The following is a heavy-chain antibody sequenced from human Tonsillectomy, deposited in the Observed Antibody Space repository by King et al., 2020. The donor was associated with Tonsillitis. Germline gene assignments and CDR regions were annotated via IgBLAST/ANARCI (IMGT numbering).Heavy chain of an antibody. CDR1: GFTFSSYG. V-gene: IGHV3-30*18. J-gene: IGHJ4*02. CDR2: ISYDGSNK. Sequence: QLVQSGGGVVQPGRSLRLSCAASGFTFSSYGMHWVRQAPGKGLEWVAVISYDGSNKYYADSVKGRFTISRDNSKNTLYLQMNSLRAEDSAVYYCAKGSTTLDFWGQGTLVTVS. CDR3: AKGSTTLDF. D-gene: IGHD4-11*01.